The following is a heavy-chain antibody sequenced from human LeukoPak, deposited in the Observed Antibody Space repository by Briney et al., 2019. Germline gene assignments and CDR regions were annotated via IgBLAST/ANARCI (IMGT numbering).Heavy chain of an antibody. CDR1: GFTFVDYA. D-gene: IGHD4/OR15-4a*01. Sequence: GGSLRLSCAASGFTFVDYAMHWVRQAPGKGLEWVSGISWNSGSIGYADSVKGRFTISRDNAKNSLYLQMNSLRAEDTALYYCAKDIRADYWDGMDVWGQGTTVTVSS. V-gene: IGHV3-9*01. J-gene: IGHJ6*02. CDR3: AKDIRADYWDGMDV. CDR2: ISWNSGSI.